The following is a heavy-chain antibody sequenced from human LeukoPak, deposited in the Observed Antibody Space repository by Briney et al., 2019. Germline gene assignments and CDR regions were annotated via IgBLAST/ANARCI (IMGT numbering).Heavy chain of an antibody. D-gene: IGHD6-19*01. CDR1: GFTFSGSA. CDR2: IRSKANSYAT. CDR3: TSPGIAVAGTPGS. Sequence: GGSLKLSCAASGFTFSGSATHWVRQASGKGLEWVGRIRSKANSYATAYAASVKGRFTISRDDSKNTAYLQMNSLKTEDTAVYYCTSPGIAVAGTPGSWGQGTLVTVSS. V-gene: IGHV3-73*01. J-gene: IGHJ4*02.